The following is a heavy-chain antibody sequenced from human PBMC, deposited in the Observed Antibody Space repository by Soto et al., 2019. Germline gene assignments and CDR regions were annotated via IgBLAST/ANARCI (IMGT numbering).Heavy chain of an antibody. V-gene: IGHV4-39*01. CDR1: GGSISSGGYY. J-gene: IGHJ4*02. CDR3: ARQVRDFSGAGSYYFDY. CDR2: VYYSGST. D-gene: IGHD3-10*01. Sequence: SETLSLTCTVSGGSISSGGYYWGWIRQPPGKGLEWIGSVYYSGSTYYNPSLQSRVVISIDTSKNQFSLKLNSETAADTAVYYCARQVRDFSGAGSYYFDYWGQGTLVTVSS.